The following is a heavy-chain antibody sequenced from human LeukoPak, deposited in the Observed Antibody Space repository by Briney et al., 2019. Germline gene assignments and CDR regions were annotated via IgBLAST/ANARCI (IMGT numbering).Heavy chain of an antibody. Sequence: ASVKVSCKASRYTFTGYYMHWVRQAPGQGLEWMGWIHPKSGGTSYEQSFQGRVIMTSDTSISTAYMEVRRLTSDDTVVFYCARGTILEPFDIWGQGTMVTVSS. V-gene: IGHV1-2*02. CDR2: IHPKSGGT. J-gene: IGHJ3*02. CDR3: ARGTILEPFDI. D-gene: IGHD3-3*01. CDR1: RYTFTGYY.